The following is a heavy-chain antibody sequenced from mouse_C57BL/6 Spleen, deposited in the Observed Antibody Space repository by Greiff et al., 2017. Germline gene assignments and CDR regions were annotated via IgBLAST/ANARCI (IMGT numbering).Heavy chain of an antibody. Sequence: QVQLQQSGPELVKPGASVKISCKASGYSFTSYYIHWVKQRPGQGLEWIGWIYPGSSNTKYNEKFKGKATLTADTSSSTAYMQLSSLTSEDSAVXYCAREDDYDEGFAYWGQGTLVTVSA. V-gene: IGHV1-66*01. J-gene: IGHJ3*01. CDR1: GYSFTSYY. D-gene: IGHD2-4*01. CDR2: IYPGSSNT. CDR3: AREDDYDEGFAY.